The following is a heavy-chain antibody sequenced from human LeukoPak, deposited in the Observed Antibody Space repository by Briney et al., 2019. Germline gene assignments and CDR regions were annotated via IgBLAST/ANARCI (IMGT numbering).Heavy chain of an antibody. J-gene: IGHJ4*02. CDR3: ARAPAVCGGTCPFDS. Sequence: PSETLSLTCDVSGASISGYWWSWIRQPAGKGLEWIGRMYTDGDTNYNPALKSRVTVSVDTSKNLFSLKLISVTAADTAVYYCARAPAVCGGTCPFDSWGQGTLVTVSS. V-gene: IGHV4-4*07. D-gene: IGHD2-15*01. CDR1: GASISGYW. CDR2: MYTDGDT.